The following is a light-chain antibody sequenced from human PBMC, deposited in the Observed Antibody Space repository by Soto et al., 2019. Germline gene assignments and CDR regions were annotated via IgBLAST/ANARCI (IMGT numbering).Light chain of an antibody. CDR3: AAWDGSLSGRFV. Sequence: QSVLTQPPSASGTPGQSVTSSCSGSSSNIGSNSVYWYQQLPGTAPKLLIYNNNHRPAGVPDRFSGSKSGTSGSLAISGLRSEDEADYFCAAWDGSLSGRFVFGTGTKVTVL. CDR2: NNN. J-gene: IGLJ1*01. CDR1: SSNIGSNS. V-gene: IGLV1-47*02.